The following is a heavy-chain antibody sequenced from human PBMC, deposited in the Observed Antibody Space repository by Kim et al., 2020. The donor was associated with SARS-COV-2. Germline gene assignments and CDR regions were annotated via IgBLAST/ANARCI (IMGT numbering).Heavy chain of an antibody. CDR1: GGSLSGFS. CDR2: LHHSGST. D-gene: IGHD7-27*01. Sequence: SETLSLTCAASGGSLSGFSWSWIRQPPGRGLEYIGYLHHSGSTNFNPSLKSRVTISVDTSKNQISLNLISVTAADTAVYYCASGDAFHLYWGQGILVTVSS. V-gene: IGHV4-59*01. CDR3: ASGDAFHLY. J-gene: IGHJ4*02.